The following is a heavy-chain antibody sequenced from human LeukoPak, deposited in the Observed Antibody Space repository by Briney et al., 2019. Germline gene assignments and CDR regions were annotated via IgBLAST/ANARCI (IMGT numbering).Heavy chain of an antibody. CDR2: IYSGGST. V-gene: IGHV3-53*01. J-gene: IGHJ1*01. D-gene: IGHD2-15*01. CDR1: GFTVSSNY. CDR3: AKSAKGVGILECFQH. Sequence: GGSLRLSCGASGFTVSSNYMSWVRQAPGKGLEWVSVIYSGGSTYYADSVKGRFTISRDNSKNTLYLQMNSLRAEDTAVYYCAKSAKGVGILECFQHWGQGTLVTVSS.